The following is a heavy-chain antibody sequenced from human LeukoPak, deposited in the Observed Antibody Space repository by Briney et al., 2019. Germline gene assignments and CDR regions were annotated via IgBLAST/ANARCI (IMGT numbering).Heavy chain of an antibody. V-gene: IGHV4-34*01. Sequence: PSETLSLTCAVYGGSFSGYYWSWIRQPPGKGLEWIGEINHSGSTNYNPSLKSRVTISVDTSKNQFSLKLSSVTAADTAVYYCARPRNDFWSGYYDYWGQGTLVTVSS. CDR3: ARPRNDFWSGYYDY. CDR1: GGSFSGYY. J-gene: IGHJ4*02. D-gene: IGHD3-3*01. CDR2: INHSGST.